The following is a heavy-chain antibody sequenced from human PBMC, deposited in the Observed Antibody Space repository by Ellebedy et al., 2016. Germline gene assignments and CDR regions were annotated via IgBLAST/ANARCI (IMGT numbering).Heavy chain of an antibody. V-gene: IGHV1-18*04. D-gene: IGHD6-13*01. CDR2: ISTANGYT. J-gene: IGHJ4*02. CDR1: GGTFNNVG. Sequence: ASVKVSCKASGGTFNNVGLSWVRQAPGLGLEWVGWISTANGYTQYGQNFQGRTTLTTDTSTNTVYMELRSLTSDDTAVFYCATDQRLAPAGDFGFWGQGTPVTVSS. CDR3: ATDQRLAPAGDFGF.